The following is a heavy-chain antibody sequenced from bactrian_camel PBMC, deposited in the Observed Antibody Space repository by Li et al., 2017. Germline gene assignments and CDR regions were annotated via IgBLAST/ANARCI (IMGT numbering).Heavy chain of an antibody. CDR1: NYITSSYC. Sequence: DVQLVESGGGSVQAGGSLRLSCATSNYITSSYCMGWFRQTSDNEREGVAFVLIHGNTTSYADSVKGRSTISRDNAKNTVYLQMNSLKPEDTAVYYCVGSVIAYGLDLWGQGTQVTVS. D-gene: IGHD5*01. V-gene: IGHV3S40*01. CDR2: VLIHGNTT. CDR3: VGSVIAYGLDL. J-gene: IGHJ4*01.